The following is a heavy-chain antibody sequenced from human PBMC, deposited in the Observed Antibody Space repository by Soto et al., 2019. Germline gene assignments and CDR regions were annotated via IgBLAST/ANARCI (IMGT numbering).Heavy chain of an antibody. Sequence: SETLSLTCTVSGGSISSYYWSWIRQPPGKGLEWIGYIYYSGRTNYNPSLKSRVTISVDTSKNQFSLKLSSVTAADTAVYYCARGYCSSTICYIWDNWFDPWGQGTLVTVSS. CDR2: IYYSGRT. V-gene: IGHV4-59*01. J-gene: IGHJ5*02. CDR3: ARGYCSSTICYIWDNWFDP. D-gene: IGHD2-2*02. CDR1: GGSISSYY.